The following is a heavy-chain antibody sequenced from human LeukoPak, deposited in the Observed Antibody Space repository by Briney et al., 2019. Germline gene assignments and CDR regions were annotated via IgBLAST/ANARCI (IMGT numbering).Heavy chain of an antibody. D-gene: IGHD2-15*01. CDR1: GGSFSGYY. V-gene: IGHV4-34*01. J-gene: IGHJ4*02. CDR3: AGYCRGGSCHLDY. Sequence: SETLSLTCAVYGGSFSGYYWSWIRQPPGKGLEWIGEINHSGSTNYNPSLKSRVTISVDTSKNQFSLKLSSVTAADTAVYYCAGYCRGGSCHLDYWDQGTLVTVSS. CDR2: INHSGST.